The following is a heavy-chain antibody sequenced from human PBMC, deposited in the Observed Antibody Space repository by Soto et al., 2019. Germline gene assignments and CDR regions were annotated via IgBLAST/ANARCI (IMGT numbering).Heavy chain of an antibody. CDR3: ARAKYRTSWHWFDP. Sequence: NPSETLSLTCSVSGGSISTTTDYWGWIRQPPGKGLEWIGTIYYSGSTYCNPSLKSRVTISVDTSKNQFSLKLTSVTAADSAIYYCARAKYRTSWHWFDPWGQGTLVTVSS. J-gene: IGHJ5*02. CDR1: GGSISTTTDY. D-gene: IGHD6-13*01. V-gene: IGHV4-39*01. CDR2: IYYSGST.